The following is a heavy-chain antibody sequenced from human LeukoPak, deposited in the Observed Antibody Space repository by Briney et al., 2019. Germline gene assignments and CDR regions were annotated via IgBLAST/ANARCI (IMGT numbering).Heavy chain of an antibody. D-gene: IGHD4-11*01. CDR3: ARINYGDAYDI. Sequence: GASVKVSRKASGYTFTRFDINWVRQAAGQGLEWMGWMNPNSEDTGYARMFQGRVTMTRNTSISTAYMELSSLRSEDTAVYFCARINYGDAYDIWGQGTMVTVSS. CDR2: MNPNSEDT. V-gene: IGHV1-8*01. CDR1: GYTFTRFD. J-gene: IGHJ3*02.